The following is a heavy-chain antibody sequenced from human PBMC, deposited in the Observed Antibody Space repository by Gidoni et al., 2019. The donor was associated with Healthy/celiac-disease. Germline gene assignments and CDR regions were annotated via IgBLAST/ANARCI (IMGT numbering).Heavy chain of an antibody. CDR1: GYTFTSYY. V-gene: IGHV1-46*03. D-gene: IGHD2-2*01. J-gene: IGHJ6*03. Sequence: QVQLVQSGAEVKKPGASVKVSCKASGYTFTSYYMHWVRQAPGQGLEWMGIINPSGGSTSYAQKFQGRVTMTRDTSTSTVYMELSSLRSEDTAVYYCARNVVVPAANYYYYYYMDVWGKGTTVTVSS. CDR2: INPSGGST. CDR3: ARNVVVPAANYYYYYYMDV.